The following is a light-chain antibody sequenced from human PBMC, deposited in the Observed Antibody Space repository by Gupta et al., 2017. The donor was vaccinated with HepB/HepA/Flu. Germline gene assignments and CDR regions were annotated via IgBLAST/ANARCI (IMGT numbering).Light chain of an antibody. CDR2: DTS. CDR3: QQEDYLPYT. J-gene: IGKJ2*01. V-gene: IGKV1-33*01. CDR1: QDINNY. Sequence: DIQMTQSPSSLSASVGDKVTITCQASQDINNYLIWYQQKPGRAPKLLIYDTSNLETGVPSRFSGSGSGTEFTLTISSLQPEEIATYRCQQEDYLPYTFGQGTKLESK.